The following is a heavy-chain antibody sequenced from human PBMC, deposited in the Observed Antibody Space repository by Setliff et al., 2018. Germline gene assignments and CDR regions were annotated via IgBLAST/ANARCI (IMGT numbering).Heavy chain of an antibody. CDR1: GGPISSNEYY. V-gene: IGHV4-39*01. D-gene: IGHD3-10*01. CDR3: ARHKSNGSGSYPSLYMDV. CDR2: IYYSGST. J-gene: IGHJ6*03. Sequence: SETLSLTCTVSGGPISSNEYYWGWIRQSPEKGLEWTATIYYSGSTYSNPSLKSRLIISVDAPDNQFSVKLSSVTAADTAVYYCARHKSNGSGSYPSLYMDVWGKGIMVTVSS.